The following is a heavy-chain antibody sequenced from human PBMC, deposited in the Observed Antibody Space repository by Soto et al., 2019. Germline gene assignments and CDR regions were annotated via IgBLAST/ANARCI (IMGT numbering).Heavy chain of an antibody. CDR2: ISQNVNT. CDR3: ARAPKVSGSSQTRPDF. V-gene: IGHV4-34*01. J-gene: IGHJ4*02. Sequence: PSETLSLTCSIYSGSFSGYYWSWIRQPPGKGLEWIGEISQNVNTNYSPSLKSRVSISIDTSKKQFSLNLASVSAADTAVYYCARAPKVSGSSQTRPDFWGQGTRVTFSS. D-gene: IGHD6-6*01. CDR1: SGSFSGYY.